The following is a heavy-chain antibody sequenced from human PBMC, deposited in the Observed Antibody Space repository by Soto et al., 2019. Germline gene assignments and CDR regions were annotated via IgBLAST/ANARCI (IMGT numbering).Heavy chain of an antibody. V-gene: IGHV4-4*08. CDR2: IYNSGST. CDR3: RRSSRYSTDV. D-gene: IGHD6-13*01. J-gene: IGHJ6*02. CDR1: GVSISSYY. Sequence: SETLSLTCTVSGVSISSYYWSWIRQPPGKGLEWIGSIYNSGSTNYNPSLKSRVTISVDTSKNQFSLKLSSVTAADTAVYYCRRSSRYSTDVWGQGTTVTVSS.